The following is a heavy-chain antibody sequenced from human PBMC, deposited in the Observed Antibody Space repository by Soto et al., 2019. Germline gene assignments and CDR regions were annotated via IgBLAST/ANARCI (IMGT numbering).Heavy chain of an antibody. J-gene: IGHJ4*02. Sequence: QLQLQESGSGLVKPSQTLSLTCPVSGGSISSGGYSWSWIRQPPGKGLEWIGYIYHSGSTYYNPSLISRRTISVDRSKNQSSRNMRSVTAADTALYYFARVPDYWCQGTLVTLAS. CDR1: GGSISSGGYS. CDR2: IYHSGST. V-gene: IGHV4-30-2*01. CDR3: ARVPDY.